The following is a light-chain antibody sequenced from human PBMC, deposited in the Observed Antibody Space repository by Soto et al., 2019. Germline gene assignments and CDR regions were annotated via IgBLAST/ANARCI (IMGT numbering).Light chain of an antibody. J-gene: IGLJ2*01. V-gene: IGLV3-1*01. CDR1: KLGDKY. CDR3: QAWDSSTEWV. CDR2: QDS. Sequence: SYELTQPPSVSVSPVQTASITCSGDKLGDKYACWYQQKPGQSPVLVIYQDSKRPSGIPERFSGSNSGNTATLTISGTQAMDEADYYCQAWDSSTEWVFGGGTKLTVL.